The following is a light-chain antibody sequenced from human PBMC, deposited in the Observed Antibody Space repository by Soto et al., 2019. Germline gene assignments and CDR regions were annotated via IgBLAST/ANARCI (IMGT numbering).Light chain of an antibody. CDR1: TSDIGENA. J-gene: IGLJ3*02. CDR2: SDS. CDR3: AAWDDILDGWV. Sequence: QSVLTQPPSASGTPGQKVTISCSGSTSDIGENAVTWYQQAPGTAPKVVIYSDSQRPSGVPDRFSASKSGTSASLAISGLQSEDEADYYCAAWDDILDGWVFGGGTKLTVL. V-gene: IGLV1-44*01.